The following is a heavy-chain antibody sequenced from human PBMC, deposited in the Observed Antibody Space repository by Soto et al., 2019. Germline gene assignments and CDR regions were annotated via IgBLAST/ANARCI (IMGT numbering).Heavy chain of an antibody. CDR1: GGTFSSYA. V-gene: IGHV1-69*13. Sequence: ASVKVSCKASGGTFSSYAISWVRQAPGQVLEWMGGIIPIFGTANYAQRFQGRVTITADEPASTAYMELSSLRSEDTAVYYCARVPWPPRAYYGMDVGGKGPTVPFPS. CDR3: ARVPWPPRAYYGMDV. J-gene: IGHJ6*04. CDR2: IIPIFGTA.